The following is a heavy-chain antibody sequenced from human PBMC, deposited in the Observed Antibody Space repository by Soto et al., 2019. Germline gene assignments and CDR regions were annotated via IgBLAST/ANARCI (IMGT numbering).Heavy chain of an antibody. D-gene: IGHD2-8*01. CDR1: GFTFSTYA. CDR3: AHPRGYGVFDAYDI. CDR2: ISANGAYT. V-gene: IGHV3-23*01. J-gene: IGHJ3*02. Sequence: EGQLLASGGGLVQPGGSLRVSCAASGFTFSTYAMNWVRQDPGKGLGWVSAISANGAYTYYADSVKGRFTISRDNSVNALYLQMNSVRIEDTAVYYCAHPRGYGVFDAYDIWGQGTMVTVSS.